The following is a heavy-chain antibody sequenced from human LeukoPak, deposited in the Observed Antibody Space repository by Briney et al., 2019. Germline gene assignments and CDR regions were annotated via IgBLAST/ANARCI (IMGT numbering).Heavy chain of an antibody. J-gene: IGHJ4*02. CDR2: IWDDGSNK. Sequence: PGGSLRLSCAASQFTFSSYGMHWVRQAPGKGLEWVAIIWDDGSNKYYADSVRGRFTISRDNSKNTLYLQINSLRPEDTAVYYCAKDQSQWGQGTLVIVSS. CDR1: QFTFSSYG. CDR3: AKDQSQ. V-gene: IGHV3-30*02.